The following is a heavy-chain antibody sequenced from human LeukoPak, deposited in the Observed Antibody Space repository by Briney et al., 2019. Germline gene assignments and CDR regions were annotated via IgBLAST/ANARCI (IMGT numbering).Heavy chain of an antibody. V-gene: IGHV3-49*04. Sequence: GGSLRLSCTTSGFTFGDYAINWVRQAPGKGLEWVSFIGRKSSGGTTEYAASVKGRFTISRDDSKRIAYLQMNSLKTEDTALYYCTRDFGDYIYYGLDVWGQGTTVTVPS. CDR1: GFTFGDYA. J-gene: IGHJ6*02. CDR3: TRDFGDYIYYGLDV. D-gene: IGHD4-17*01. CDR2: IGRKSSGGTT.